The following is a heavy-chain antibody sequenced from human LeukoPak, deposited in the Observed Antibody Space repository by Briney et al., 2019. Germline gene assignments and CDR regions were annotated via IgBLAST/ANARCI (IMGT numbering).Heavy chain of an antibody. J-gene: IGHJ3*01. CDR1: GFTFSSYT. D-gene: IGHD1-1*01. CDR3: ARRGTDASFSFFDV. CDR2: ISGDTTYI. V-gene: IGHV3-21*01. Sequence: PGGSLRLSCAASGFTFSSYTMHWVRQIPGERPEWVSSISGDTTYIYYADSLKGRFTISRDNTNTSLFLQMNSLRAEDTATYSCARRGTDASFSFFDVWGQGTMVTVSS.